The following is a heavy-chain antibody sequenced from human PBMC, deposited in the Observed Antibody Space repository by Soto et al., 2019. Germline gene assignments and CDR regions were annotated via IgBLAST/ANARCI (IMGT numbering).Heavy chain of an antibody. CDR2: IKQDGSEK. CDR3: AGLGMVRGVISY. CDR1: GFTFSNYW. Sequence: EVQLVESGGGLVQPGGSLRLSCAASGFTFSNYWMIRVRQAPGKGLEWVANIKQDGSEKYYVDSVKGRFTISRDNAKNSLYLQMNSLRVEDTAVYHCAGLGMVRGVISYWGQGTLVTVSS. J-gene: IGHJ4*02. V-gene: IGHV3-7*01. D-gene: IGHD3-10*01.